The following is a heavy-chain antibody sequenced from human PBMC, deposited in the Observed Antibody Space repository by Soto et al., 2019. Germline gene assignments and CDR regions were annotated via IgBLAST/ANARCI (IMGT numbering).Heavy chain of an antibody. D-gene: IGHD3-9*01. J-gene: IGHJ4*02. CDR3: ASHPSHRPYYDTSFDY. CDR2: IYYSGST. V-gene: IGHV4-59*08. CDR1: GGSISSYY. Sequence: PSETLSLTCTVSGGSISSYYWSWIRQPPGKGLEWIGYIYYSGSTNYNPSLKSRVTISVDTSKNQFSLKLSSVTAADTAVYYCASHPSHRPYYDTSFDYWGQGTLVTVSS.